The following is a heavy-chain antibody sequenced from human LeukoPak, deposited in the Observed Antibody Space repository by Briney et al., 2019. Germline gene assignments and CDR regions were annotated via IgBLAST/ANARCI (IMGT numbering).Heavy chain of an antibody. J-gene: IGHJ6*03. V-gene: IGHV3-53*01. CDR3: ARGITAYGDYYYYMDV. CDR2: IYSGTI. CDR1: GFTVSSNS. Sequence: PGGSLRLSCTVSGFTVSSNSMSWVRQAPGKGLEWVSFIYSGTIHYSDSVKGRFTISRDNSKNTLYLQMNGLRAEDTAVYYCARGITAYGDYYYYMDVWGKGTTVTISS. D-gene: IGHD1-20*01.